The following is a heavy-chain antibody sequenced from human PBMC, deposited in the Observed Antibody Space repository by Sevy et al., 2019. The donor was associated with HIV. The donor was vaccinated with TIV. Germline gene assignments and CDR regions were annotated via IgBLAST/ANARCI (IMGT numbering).Heavy chain of an antibody. J-gene: IGHJ3*01. CDR3: AKADTNTWDDAFDL. CDR1: GYTFPAYN. D-gene: IGHD1-26*01. Sequence: ASMKVSCKASGYTFPAYNMHWVRQAPGQGLEWMGWINPDSGYTIYAQNFQARVTMTKDTSISTAYLELRRLTSDDTAVYYCAKADTNTWDDAFDLWGQGTMVTVSS. CDR2: INPDSGYT. V-gene: IGHV1-2*02.